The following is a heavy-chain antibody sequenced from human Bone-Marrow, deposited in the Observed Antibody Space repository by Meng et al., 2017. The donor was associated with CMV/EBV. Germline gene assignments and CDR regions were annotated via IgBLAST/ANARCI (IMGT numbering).Heavy chain of an antibody. D-gene: IGHD1-1*01. CDR1: GFTLATYA. V-gene: IGHV3-74*01. CDR2: IYTDGTIT. Sequence: GGSLRLSCAASGFTLATYAMHWVRQLPGKGLLWVSRIYTDGTITTYADSVKGRFTISRDNAKNALYLQMNSLRPEDTAVYYCTRDTNWSFDSWGQGTLVTVSS. J-gene: IGHJ4*02. CDR3: TRDTNWSFDS.